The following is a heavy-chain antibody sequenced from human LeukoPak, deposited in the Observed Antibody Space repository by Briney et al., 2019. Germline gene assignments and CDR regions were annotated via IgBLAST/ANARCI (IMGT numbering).Heavy chain of an antibody. J-gene: IGHJ6*03. V-gene: IGHV1-18*01. D-gene: IGHD2-2*01. CDR1: GYTFTSYG. CDR3: ARTEGYCSSTSCITYYYYYMDV. CDR2: ISAYNGNT. Sequence: GASVKVSCKASGYTFTSYGISWVRQAPGQGLEWMGWISAYNGNTNYAQKLQGRVTMTTDTSTSTAYMELRSLRSDDTAVYYCARTEGYCSSTSCITYYYYYMDVWGKGTTVTVPS.